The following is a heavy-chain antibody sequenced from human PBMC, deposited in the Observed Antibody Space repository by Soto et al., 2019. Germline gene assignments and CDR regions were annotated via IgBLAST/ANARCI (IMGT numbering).Heavy chain of an antibody. CDR1: GGIFSSYA. CDR3: ARGGSGYVWFNEF. J-gene: IGHJ4*02. CDR2: IIPIFGTA. D-gene: IGHD3-22*01. V-gene: IGHV1-69*01. Sequence: QEQLVQSGAEVKKPGSSVKVSCKASGGIFSSYAISWVRQAPGQGLEWMGGIIPIFGTANYAQKFLGRVTITADESTNTAYMDLSSLKAEDTAIYYCARGGSGYVWFNEFWGQGTLVTVSS.